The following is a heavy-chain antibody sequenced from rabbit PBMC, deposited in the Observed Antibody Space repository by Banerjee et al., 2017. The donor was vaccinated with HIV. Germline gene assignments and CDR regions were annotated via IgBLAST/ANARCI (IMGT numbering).Heavy chain of an antibody. V-gene: IGHV1S45*01. Sequence: QEQLGESGGDLVQPEGSLTLTCTASGFSFSSSYYMCWVRQAPGKGLEWIGCIYTGSGSTYYATWAMGRFTISRTSSTTVTLQMTSLTAADTATYFCARSPVYANVAGLGLNLWGPGTLVTVS. CDR3: ARSPVYANVAGLGLNL. J-gene: IGHJ4*01. D-gene: IGHD6-1*01. CDR2: IYTGSGST. CDR1: GFSFSSSYY.